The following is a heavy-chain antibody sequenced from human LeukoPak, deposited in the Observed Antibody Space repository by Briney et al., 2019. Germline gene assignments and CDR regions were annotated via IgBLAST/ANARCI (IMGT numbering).Heavy chain of an antibody. Sequence: SETLSLTCTVSGGSISSSSYYWGWIRQPPGKGLEWIGSIYYSGSTYYNPSLKSRVTISVDTSKNQFSLKLSSVTAADTAVYYCARDLIGMATIISPPYYFDYWGQGTLVTVSS. V-gene: IGHV4-39*07. D-gene: IGHD5-24*01. CDR3: ARDLIGMATIISPPYYFDY. CDR1: GGSISSSSYY. J-gene: IGHJ4*02. CDR2: IYYSGST.